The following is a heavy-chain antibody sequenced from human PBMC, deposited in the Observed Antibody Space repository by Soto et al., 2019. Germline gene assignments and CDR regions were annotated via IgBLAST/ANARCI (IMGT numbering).Heavy chain of an antibody. CDR3: AKDSKGFDY. CDR2: ISYDGSNK. J-gene: IGHJ4*02. V-gene: IGHV3-30*18. CDR1: GFTFSSYG. Sequence: GGSLRLSCAASGFTFSSYGMHWVRQAPGKGLEWVAVISYDGSNKYYADSVKGRFTISRDNSKNTLYLQMNSLRAEDTAVYYCAKDSKGFDYWGQGTLVTVSS.